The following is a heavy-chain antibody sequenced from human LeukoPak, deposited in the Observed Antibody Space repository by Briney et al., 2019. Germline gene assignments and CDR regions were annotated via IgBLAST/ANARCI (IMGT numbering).Heavy chain of an antibody. CDR1: GGSISSHY. D-gene: IGHD6-19*01. CDR2: IYYGGRT. CDR3: AREVTVAGTFYFYMDV. Sequence: SSETLSLTCSVSGGSISSHYWTWVRQPPGQALEFIGYIYYGGRTQYNPSLKSRVPMTMDTSKNQFSLRLNSVSAADTAVYYCAREVTVAGTFYFYMDVWGKGTTVTVSS. V-gene: IGHV4-59*11. J-gene: IGHJ6*03.